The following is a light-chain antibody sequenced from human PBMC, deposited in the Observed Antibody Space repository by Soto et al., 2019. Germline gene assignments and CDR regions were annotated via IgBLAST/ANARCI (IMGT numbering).Light chain of an antibody. Sequence: QSVLTQPASVSGSPGQSITISCTGTSSDVGGYNYVSWYQQHPGKAPKLMIYEVSNRPSGVSNRFSGSKSGNTASLIISGLQAEDEADYYCSSYTSSSTVVFGGGTQLTVL. CDR2: EVS. CDR3: SSYTSSSTVV. V-gene: IGLV2-14*01. J-gene: IGLJ2*01. CDR1: SSDVGGYNY.